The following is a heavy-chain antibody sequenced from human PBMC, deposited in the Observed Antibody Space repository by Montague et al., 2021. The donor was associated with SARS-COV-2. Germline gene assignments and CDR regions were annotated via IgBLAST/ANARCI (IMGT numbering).Heavy chain of an antibody. D-gene: IGHD4-23*01. V-gene: IGHV2-70*11. Sequence: PALVKPTQTLTLTCTFSGFSLTTSGVGVGWIRQPPGKALEWLARIDWDDDKYYSTSLKTRLTISKDTSKNQVVLTMTNMDPVDTATYYCARVYYGGNSAFDXWGQGTPVTVSS. CDR3: ARVYYGGNSAFDX. CDR1: GFSLTTSGVG. J-gene: IGHJ4*02. CDR2: IDWDDDK.